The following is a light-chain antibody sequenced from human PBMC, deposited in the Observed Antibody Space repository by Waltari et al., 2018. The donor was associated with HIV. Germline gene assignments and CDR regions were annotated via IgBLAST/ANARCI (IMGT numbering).Light chain of an antibody. CDR2: EVS. V-gene: IGLV2-14*01. CDR3: SSYTTSSTLVV. J-gene: IGLJ3*02. Sequence: QSALTQPASVSGSPGQSITISCTGTSSDVGVYDYVSSYQQHPGKAPNLMIFEVSYPAAGVSSSFSGSKAGNTASLTISGLRAEDEADYYCSSYTTSSTLVVFGGGTRLTVL. CDR1: SSDVGVYDY.